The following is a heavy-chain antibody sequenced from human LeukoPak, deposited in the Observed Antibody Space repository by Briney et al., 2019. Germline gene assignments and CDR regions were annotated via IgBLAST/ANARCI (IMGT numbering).Heavy chain of an antibody. D-gene: IGHD4-17*01. CDR2: ISGSGGST. V-gene: IGHV3-23*01. J-gene: IGHJ4*02. CDR3: AKVQYGDYELDY. Sequence: PGGSLRLSCAASGFTFSSYAMSWVRQAPGKGLEWVSAISGSGGSTYYADSVKGRFTISRDNSKNTLYLQMNSLRAGDTAVYYCAKVQYGDYELDYWGQGTLVTVSS. CDR1: GFTFSSYA.